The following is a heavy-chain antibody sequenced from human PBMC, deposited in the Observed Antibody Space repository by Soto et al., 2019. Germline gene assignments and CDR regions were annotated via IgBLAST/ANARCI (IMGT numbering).Heavy chain of an antibody. D-gene: IGHD3-22*01. CDR3: AKRAYYDSSGYYYWYYFDH. Sequence: GGSLRLSCAASGFIFSSYAMNWVRQAPGKGLEWVSAISGSGDSAYYADSVEGRFTISRDNSKNTLYLRMNSLRAEDTAVYYCAKRAYYDSSGYYYWYYFDHWGQGTLVTVSS. J-gene: IGHJ4*02. V-gene: IGHV3-23*01. CDR2: ISGSGDSA. CDR1: GFIFSSYA.